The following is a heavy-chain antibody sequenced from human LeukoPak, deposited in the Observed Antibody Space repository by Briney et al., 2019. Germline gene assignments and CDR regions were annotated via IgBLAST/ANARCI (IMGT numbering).Heavy chain of an antibody. J-gene: IGHJ4*02. D-gene: IGHD1-26*01. V-gene: IGHV4-61*02. CDR1: GGSISSSSYY. CDR2: IYTSGST. Sequence: SETLSLTCTVSGGSISSSSYYWSWIRQPAGQGLEWIGRIYTSGSTNYNPSLKSRVTISVDTSKNQFSLKLSSVTAADTAVYYCARDDAKWELLDYWGQGTLVTVSS. CDR3: ARDDAKWELLDY.